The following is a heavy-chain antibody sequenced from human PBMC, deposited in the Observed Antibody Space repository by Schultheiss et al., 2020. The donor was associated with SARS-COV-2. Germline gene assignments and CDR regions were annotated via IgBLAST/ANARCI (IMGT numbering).Heavy chain of an antibody. CDR3: ARDWGIAVAVHAFDI. V-gene: IGHV3-23*01. Sequence: GGSLRLSCAASGFTFTSYAMSWVRQAPGKGLEWVSAISGSGGSTYYADSVKGRFTISRDNSKNTLYLQMNSLRAEDTAVYYCARDWGIAVAVHAFDIWGQGTTVTVSS. J-gene: IGHJ3*02. CDR1: GFTFTSYA. CDR2: ISGSGGST. D-gene: IGHD6-19*01.